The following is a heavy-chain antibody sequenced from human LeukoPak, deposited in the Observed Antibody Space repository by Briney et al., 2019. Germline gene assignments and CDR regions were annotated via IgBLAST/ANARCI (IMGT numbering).Heavy chain of an antibody. CDR1: GGSISSSSYY. CDR2: IYYSGST. CDR3: ANAAVAGTHDFDY. Sequence: SETLSLTCTVSGGSISSSSYYWGWIRQPPGKGLEWIGSIYYSGSTYYNPSLKSRVTISVDTSKNQFSLKLSSVTAADTAVYYCANAAVAGTHDFDYWGQGTLVTVSS. V-gene: IGHV4-39*07. J-gene: IGHJ4*02. D-gene: IGHD6-19*01.